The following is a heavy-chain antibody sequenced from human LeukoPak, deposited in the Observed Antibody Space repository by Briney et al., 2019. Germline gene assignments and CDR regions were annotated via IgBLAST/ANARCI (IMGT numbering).Heavy chain of an antibody. J-gene: IGHJ4*02. V-gene: IGHV3-23*01. CDR2: ISNSGGNT. CDR3: AKVSTMVTFSDY. D-gene: IGHD5-18*01. CDR1: GFTFSSYV. Sequence: GGPLRLSCAASGFTFSSYVMSWVRQAPGKGLEWVSTISNSGGNTFYADSVKGRFTISRDNSKNTLYLQMNSLRAEDTAVYYCAKVSTMVTFSDYWGQGTLVTVSS.